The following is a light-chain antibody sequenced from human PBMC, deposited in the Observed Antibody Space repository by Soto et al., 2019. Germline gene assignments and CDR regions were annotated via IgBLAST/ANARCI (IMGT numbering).Light chain of an antibody. J-gene: IGKJ2*01. CDR3: QQYESTPPT. CDR2: WAS. V-gene: IGKV4-1*01. Sequence: DIVMTQSPDSLAVSLGERATINCKSSQSVLYSSNNKNYLAWYQQRPGQPPKLLIYWASTRESGVPDRFSSSGAETDFTLTITSLQAEDVAVYYCQQYESTPPTFGQGTKLEIK. CDR1: QSVLYSSNNKNY.